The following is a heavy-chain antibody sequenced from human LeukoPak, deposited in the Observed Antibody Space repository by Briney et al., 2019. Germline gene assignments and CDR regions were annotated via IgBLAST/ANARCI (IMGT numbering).Heavy chain of an antibody. D-gene: IGHD4-17*01. CDR2: IYYSGST. CDR3: ARSPHYGDYSH. Sequence: SETLSLTCTVSGDSISSYYWSWIRQPPGKGLEWIGCIYYSGSTNYNPSLKSRVTISIDTSKNQFSLKLSSVTAADTAVYYCARSPHYGDYSHWGQGTLVTVSS. CDR1: GDSISSYY. V-gene: IGHV4-59*08. J-gene: IGHJ4*02.